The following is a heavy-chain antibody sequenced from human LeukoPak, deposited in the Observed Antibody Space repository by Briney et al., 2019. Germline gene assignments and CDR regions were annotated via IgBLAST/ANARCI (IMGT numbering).Heavy chain of an antibody. CDR3: ARATVTTSGNWFDP. CDR1: GFTFSSYW. D-gene: IGHD4-17*01. J-gene: IGHJ5*02. Sequence: GGSLRLSCAASGFTFSSYWMHWVRQAPGKGLVWVSRINTDGSSTSYADSVKGRFTISRDNAKSTLYLQMNSLRAEDTAVYYCARATVTTSGNWFDPWGQGTLVTVSS. V-gene: IGHV3-74*01. CDR2: INTDGSST.